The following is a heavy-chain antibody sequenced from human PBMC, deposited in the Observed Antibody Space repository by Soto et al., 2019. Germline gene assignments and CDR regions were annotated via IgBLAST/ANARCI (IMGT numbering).Heavy chain of an antibody. CDR2: IAFDEATK. CDR3: ARGVVKGSRSLPRLFDI. J-gene: IGHJ4*02. V-gene: IGHV3-30-3*01. CDR1: GSTIRTYT. D-gene: IGHD3-10*01. Sequence: QVQLVESGGGVVQPGASLRLSCAVSGSTIRTYTMHWVRQAPGKGLEWVAVIAFDEATKYYTDSVKGRSTISRDTSKNTLFLQMNSLRDEDTAIYYCARGVVKGSRSLPRLFDIWGQGTLVTVSS.